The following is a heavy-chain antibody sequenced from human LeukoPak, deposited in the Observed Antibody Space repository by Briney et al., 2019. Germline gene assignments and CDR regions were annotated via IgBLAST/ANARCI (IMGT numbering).Heavy chain of an antibody. D-gene: IGHD5-12*01. J-gene: IGHJ4*02. Sequence: QPGGSLRLSCAASGFTFRTYAMSWVRQAPGKGLEWVSAVRGSGSDTYYADSVKGRFTISRDNSKNTLYLQMNSLRAEDTAIYYCAKPSRVNSAYDSPFDYWGQGTLVTVSS. CDR1: GFTFRTYA. V-gene: IGHV3-23*01. CDR3: AKPSRVNSAYDSPFDY. CDR2: VRGSGSDT.